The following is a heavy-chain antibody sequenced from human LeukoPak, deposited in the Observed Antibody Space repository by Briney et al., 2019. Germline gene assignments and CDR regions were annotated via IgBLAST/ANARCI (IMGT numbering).Heavy chain of an antibody. CDR1: GFTFSSYA. J-gene: IGHJ6*04. V-gene: IGHV3-30*04. CDR3: AREIPVFLGIVVVPAAIARRGGMDV. CDR2: ISYDESNK. D-gene: IGHD2-2*03. Sequence: GGSLRLSCAASGFTFSSYAMHWVRQAPGKGLEWVAVISYDESNKYYADSVKGRFTISRDNSKNTLYLQMNSLRAEDTAVYYCAREIPVFLGIVVVPAAIARRGGMDVWGKGTTVTVSS.